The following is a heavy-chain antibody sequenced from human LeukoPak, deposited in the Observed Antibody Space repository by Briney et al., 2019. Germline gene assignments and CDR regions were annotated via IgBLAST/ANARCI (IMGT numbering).Heavy chain of an antibody. CDR2: INWNGGST. D-gene: IGHD4-17*01. CDR3: ARVHYSTVTTHYYYYYMDV. Sequence: GGSLRLSCAASGFTFDDYGMCWVRQAPGKGLEWVSGINWNGGSTGYADSVKGRFTISRDNAKNSLYLQMNSLRAEDTALYYCARVHYSTVTTHYYYYYMDVWGKGTTVTVSS. CDR1: GFTFDDYG. J-gene: IGHJ6*03. V-gene: IGHV3-20*04.